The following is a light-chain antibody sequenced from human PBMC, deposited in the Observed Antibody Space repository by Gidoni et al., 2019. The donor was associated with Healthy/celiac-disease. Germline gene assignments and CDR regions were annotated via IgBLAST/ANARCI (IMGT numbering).Light chain of an antibody. CDR1: QDISNY. Sequence: IQPTQSPSSLSASVGDRVTITCQASQDISNYLNWYQQKPGKAPKLLIYDASNLETGVPSRFSGSGSGTDFTLTISSLQPEDIATYYCQQYDNLPSFTFGPGTKVDIK. V-gene: IGKV1-33*01. CDR2: DAS. J-gene: IGKJ3*01. CDR3: QQYDNLPSFT.